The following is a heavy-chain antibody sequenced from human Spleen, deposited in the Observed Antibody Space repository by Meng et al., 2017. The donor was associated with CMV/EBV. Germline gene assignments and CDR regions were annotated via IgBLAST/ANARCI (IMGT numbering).Heavy chain of an antibody. J-gene: IGHJ4*02. D-gene: IGHD2-15*01. CDR2: IKCDGSEK. CDR1: GFTFSSYA. CDR3: ARDGVWQDFDY. V-gene: IGHV3-7*01. Sequence: GESLKISCAASGFTFSSYAMHWVCQGPERGLEWVADIKCDGSEKYYIDSVKGRFTISRDNAKNSLYLQMNSLRAEDTAVYYCARDGVWQDFDYWGQGTLVTVSS.